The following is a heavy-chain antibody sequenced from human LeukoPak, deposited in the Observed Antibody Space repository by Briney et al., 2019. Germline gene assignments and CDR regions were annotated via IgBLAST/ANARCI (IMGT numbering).Heavy chain of an antibody. Sequence: SETLSLTCAVYGGSFSGYYWSWIRQPPGKGLEWIGYIYYSGSTNYNPSLKSRVTISVDTSKNQFSLKLSAVTAADTAVYYCARHNTGDFWSCTTFDYWGQGTLVTVSS. J-gene: IGHJ4*02. CDR1: GGSFSGYY. D-gene: IGHD3-3*01. CDR2: IYYSGST. V-gene: IGHV4-59*08. CDR3: ARHNTGDFWSCTTFDY.